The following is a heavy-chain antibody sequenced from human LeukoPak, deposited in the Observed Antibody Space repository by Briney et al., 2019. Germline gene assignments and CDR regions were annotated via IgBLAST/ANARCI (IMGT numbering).Heavy chain of an antibody. CDR3: ARHSKIGRGYYFDD. CDR2: IYHSGST. J-gene: IGHJ4*02. Sequence: SETLSLTCTVSGYSISSGYYWGWIRQPPGKGLEWIGSIYHSGSTYYNPSLKSRVTISVDTSKNQFSLRLSSVTAADTAVYYCARHSKIGRGYYFDDWGQGTLVTVSS. D-gene: IGHD3-10*01. CDR1: GYSISSGYY. V-gene: IGHV4-38-2*02.